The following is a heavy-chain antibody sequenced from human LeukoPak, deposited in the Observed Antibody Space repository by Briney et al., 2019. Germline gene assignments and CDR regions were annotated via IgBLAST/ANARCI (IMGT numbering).Heavy chain of an antibody. CDR3: ARSGSLYYFDY. D-gene: IGHD6-13*01. Sequence: PSQTLSLTCAVGGGSISSGGYSLSWIRQPPGKCLEWIWYIHHNGSTCYNPSLKSRVTISVDRSKNQFSLKLSSVTAADTAVYYCARSGSLYYFDYWGQGTLVTVSS. CDR2: IHHNGST. CDR1: GGSISSGGYS. V-gene: IGHV4-30-2*01. J-gene: IGHJ4*02.